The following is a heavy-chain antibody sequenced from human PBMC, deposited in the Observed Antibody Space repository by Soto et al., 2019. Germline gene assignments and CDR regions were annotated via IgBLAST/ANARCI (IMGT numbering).Heavy chain of an antibody. J-gene: IGHJ4*02. D-gene: IGHD4-17*01. CDR1: GGSFSGYY. Sequence: PSETLSLTCAVYGGSFSGYYWSWIRQPPGKGLEWIGEINHSGSTNYNPSLKSRVTISVDTSKNQFSLKLSSVTAADTAVYYCARVLYGDYVNLGGDFDYWGQGTLVTVSS. CDR2: INHSGST. V-gene: IGHV4-34*01. CDR3: ARVLYGDYVNLGGDFDY.